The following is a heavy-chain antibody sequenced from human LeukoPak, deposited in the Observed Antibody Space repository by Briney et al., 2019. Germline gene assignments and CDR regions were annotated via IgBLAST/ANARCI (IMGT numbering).Heavy chain of an antibody. D-gene: IGHD2-15*01. CDR2: ISWGGGST. V-gene: IGHV3-43*01. CDR3: AKAHVVYYYMEV. J-gene: IGHJ6*03. CDR1: GFTFDDYS. Sequence: GGSLRLSCTASGFTFDDYSMHWVRQTPGKGLEWVSLISWGGGSTSYADSVKGRFTISRDSSKTSLYLQMNSLRTEDTALYYCAKAHVVYYYMEVWGKGTTVTVSS.